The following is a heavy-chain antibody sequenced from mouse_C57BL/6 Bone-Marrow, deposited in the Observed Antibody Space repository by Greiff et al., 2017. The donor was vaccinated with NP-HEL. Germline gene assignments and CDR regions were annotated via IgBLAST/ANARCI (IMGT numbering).Heavy chain of an antibody. D-gene: IGHD1-1*01. CDR3: ARQTTRIFAY. J-gene: IGHJ3*01. CDR2: ISSGGSYT. Sequence: EVKLVESGGDLVKPGGSLKLSCAASGFTFSSYGMSWVRQTPDKRLEWVATISSGGSYTYYPDSVKGRFTISRDNAKNTLYLQMSSLKSEDTAMYYCARQTTRIFAYWGQGTLVTVSA. V-gene: IGHV5-6*01. CDR1: GFTFSSYG.